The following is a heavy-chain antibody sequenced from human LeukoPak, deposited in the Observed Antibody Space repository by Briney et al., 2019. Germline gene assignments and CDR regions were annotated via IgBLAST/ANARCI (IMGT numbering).Heavy chain of an antibody. Sequence: SETLSLTCAVYGESLNSYYWSWVRQPPGEGLEWIGEINHSGSTNYNPSLKSRVTISADTSKNQFSLKLSSVTAADTAVYYCATLWLRGLVAFDIWGQGTMVTVSS. V-gene: IGHV4-34*01. J-gene: IGHJ3*02. CDR1: GESLNSYY. CDR3: ATLWLRGLVAFDI. CDR2: INHSGST. D-gene: IGHD5-18*01.